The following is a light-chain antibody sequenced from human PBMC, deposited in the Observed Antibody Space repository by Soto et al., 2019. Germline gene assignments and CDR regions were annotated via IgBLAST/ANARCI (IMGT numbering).Light chain of an antibody. J-gene: IGKJ1*01. Sequence: IEVTQSPSSLAASLGDRVTSTCRASQTIGTYLNWYRQKSGAAPELLIYDASTLQSGFPSRFRGGASGTDFTLTISSLQLADCATDYCQQSYNTPLTFGQGTKVEIK. V-gene: IGKV1-39*01. CDR3: QQSYNTPLT. CDR1: QTIGTY. CDR2: DAS.